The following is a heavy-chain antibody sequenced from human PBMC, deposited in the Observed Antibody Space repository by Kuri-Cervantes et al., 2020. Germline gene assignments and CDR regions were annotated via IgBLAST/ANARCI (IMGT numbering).Heavy chain of an antibody. V-gene: IGHV4-59*01. D-gene: IGHD5-18*01. CDR2: IYYSGST. CDR3: ARERVDTAMFGSVLYYYYYMDV. Sequence: GSLRLSCTVSGGSISSYYWSWIRQPPGKGLEWTGYIYYSGSTNYNPSLKSRVTISVDTSKNQFSLKLSSVTAADTAVYYCARERVDTAMFGSVLYYYYYMDVWGKGTTVTVSS. CDR1: GGSISSYY. J-gene: IGHJ6*03.